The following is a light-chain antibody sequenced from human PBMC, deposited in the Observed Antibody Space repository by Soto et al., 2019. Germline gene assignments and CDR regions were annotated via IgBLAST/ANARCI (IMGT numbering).Light chain of an antibody. CDR1: QSVSSY. Sequence: EIVLTQSPATLSFSPGEIATLSCRASQSVSSYLAWYQQKPGQAPRLLVSDASNRATGIPARFSGSGSGTDFPLTISSLEPEDFAVYYCQQRSNLLFTFGPGTKVDI. J-gene: IGKJ3*01. CDR3: QQRSNLLFT. CDR2: DAS. V-gene: IGKV3-11*01.